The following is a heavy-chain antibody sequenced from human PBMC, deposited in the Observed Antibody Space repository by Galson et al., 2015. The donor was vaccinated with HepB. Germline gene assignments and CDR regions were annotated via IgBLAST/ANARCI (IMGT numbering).Heavy chain of an antibody. CDR1: GFTFSDYY. Sequence: LRLSCAASGFTFSDYYMSWIRQVPGKGLEGVSYISSRSSYTEYADSVKGRFTISRDNAKNSLYLQMNSLRVEDAAVYYCARDPRSTVTAPDYWGQGTLVTVSS. CDR3: ARDPRSTVTAPDY. J-gene: IGHJ4*02. D-gene: IGHD4-17*01. CDR2: ISSRSSYT. V-gene: IGHV3-11*06.